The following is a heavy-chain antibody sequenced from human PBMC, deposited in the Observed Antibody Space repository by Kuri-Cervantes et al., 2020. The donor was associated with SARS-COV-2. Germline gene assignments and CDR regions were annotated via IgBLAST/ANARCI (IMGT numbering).Heavy chain of an antibody. J-gene: IGHJ6*02. Sequence: CAASGFTFSSYGMHWVRQAPGKGLEWVAVIWYDGSNKYYADSVKGRFTISRDNSKNTLYLQMNSLRAEDTAVYYCARDSHYYGSGSYLGCCGMDVWGQGTTVTVSS. V-gene: IGHV3-33*08. D-gene: IGHD3-10*01. CDR3: ARDSHYYGSGSYLGCCGMDV. CDR2: IWYDGSNK. CDR1: GFTFSSYG.